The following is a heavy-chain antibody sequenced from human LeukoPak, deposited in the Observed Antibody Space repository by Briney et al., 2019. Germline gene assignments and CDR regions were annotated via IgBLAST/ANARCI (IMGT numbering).Heavy chain of an antibody. Sequence: ETLPLTCAVYGGSFSGYYWSWIRQPPGKGLEWVGRIKSKTDGGTTDYAAPVKGRFTISRDDSKNTLYLQMNSLKTEDTAVYYCTTDHYGSGSYTYYYYGMDVWGQGTTVTVSS. V-gene: IGHV3-15*01. CDR3: TTDHYGSGSYTYYYYGMDV. CDR1: GGSFSGYY. D-gene: IGHD3-10*01. CDR2: IKSKTDGGTT. J-gene: IGHJ6*02.